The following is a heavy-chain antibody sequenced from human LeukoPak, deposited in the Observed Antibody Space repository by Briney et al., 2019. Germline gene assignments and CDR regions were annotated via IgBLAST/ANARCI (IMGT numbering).Heavy chain of an antibody. J-gene: IGHJ4*02. Sequence: GGSLRLSCAASGFTFSSYAMHWVRQAPGKGLEWVAVISYDGSNKYYADSVKGRFTISRDNSKNTLYLQMNSLRAEDTAVYYCARDNGHSYGYGDYWGQGTLVTVSS. V-gene: IGHV3-30*04. CDR2: ISYDGSNK. CDR3: ARDNGHSYGYGDY. D-gene: IGHD5-18*01. CDR1: GFTFSSYA.